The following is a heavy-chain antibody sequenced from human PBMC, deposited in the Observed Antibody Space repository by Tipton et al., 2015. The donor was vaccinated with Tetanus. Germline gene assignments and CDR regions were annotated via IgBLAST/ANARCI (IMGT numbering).Heavy chain of an antibody. CDR2: IYYRGDT. V-gene: IGHV4-39*01. CDR3: ARQLWGYWFDP. Sequence: TLSLTCTVTGDSISSSRFYWGWVRLAPGKGPEWIGSIYYRGDTYHSPSLKSRVTMPVDTSKNQFSVTLSSVSAADTAVYYCARQLWGYWFDPWGQGTRVTVSS. D-gene: IGHD7-27*01. J-gene: IGHJ5*02. CDR1: GDSISSSRFY.